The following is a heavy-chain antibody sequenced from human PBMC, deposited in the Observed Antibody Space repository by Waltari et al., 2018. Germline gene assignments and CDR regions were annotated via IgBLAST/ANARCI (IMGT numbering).Heavy chain of an antibody. Sequence: QVQLVQSGAEVKKPGASVKVSCKASGYTFTGYYMHWVRQAPGQGLEWMGRINPNSGGTNYAQKFQGRVTMTRDTSKNQFSLKLSSVTAADTAVYYCARTDYGERNYYYGMDVWGQGTTVTVSS. CDR3: ARTDYGERNYYYGMDV. D-gene: IGHD4-17*01. V-gene: IGHV1-2*06. J-gene: IGHJ6*02. CDR1: GYTFTGYY. CDR2: INPNSGGT.